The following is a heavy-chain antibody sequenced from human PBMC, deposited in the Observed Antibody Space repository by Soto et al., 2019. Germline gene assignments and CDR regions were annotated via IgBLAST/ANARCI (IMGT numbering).Heavy chain of an antibody. V-gene: IGHV3-74*01. Sequence: EVQLVESRGGLVQPGGSLRLSCAASGFAFSTKWMHWVRQGPGKGLVWVSRINIDGTTTNYADSVKGRFTISRDNAKNMLYLQMDSLRAEDTAVYYCARIPYSDTDPCPWGHGTLVTVSS. CDR3: ARIPYSDTDPCP. J-gene: IGHJ5*02. CDR1: GFAFSTKW. D-gene: IGHD1-26*01. CDR2: INIDGTTT.